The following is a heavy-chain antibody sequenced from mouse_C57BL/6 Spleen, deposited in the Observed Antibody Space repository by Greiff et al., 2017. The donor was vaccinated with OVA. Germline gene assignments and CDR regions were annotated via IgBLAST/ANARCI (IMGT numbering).Heavy chain of an antibody. CDR1: GFTFSSYG. Sequence: EVQGVESGGDLVKPGGSLKLSCAASGFTFSSYGMSWVRQTPDKRLEWVATISSGGSYTYYPDSVKGRFTISRDNAKNTLYLQMSSLKSEDTAMYYCARDHYGSSYGYFDVWGTGTTVTVSS. CDR2: ISSGGSYT. CDR3: ARDHYGSSYGYFDV. D-gene: IGHD1-1*01. V-gene: IGHV5-6*01. J-gene: IGHJ1*03.